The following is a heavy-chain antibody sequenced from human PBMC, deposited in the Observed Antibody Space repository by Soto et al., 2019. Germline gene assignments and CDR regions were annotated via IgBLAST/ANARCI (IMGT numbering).Heavy chain of an antibody. CDR3: AKYYYDSGTYPFDY. Sequence: EVQLLESGGGLVQPGGSLRLSCAASGFTFSSSAMSWVRQAPGKGLEWVSSISGSGDSTYSADSVKGRFTISRDNSKNTLSLQMNSLRADDTAVYYCAKYYYDSGTYPFDYWGQGTLVTVSS. V-gene: IGHV3-23*01. D-gene: IGHD3-10*01. J-gene: IGHJ4*02. CDR2: ISGSGDST. CDR1: GFTFSSSA.